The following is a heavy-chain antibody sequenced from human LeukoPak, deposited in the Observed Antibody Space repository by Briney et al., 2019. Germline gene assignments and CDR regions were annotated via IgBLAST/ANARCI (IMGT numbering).Heavy chain of an antibody. CDR3: ARGIYSYGYYFDY. CDR2: IYTSGST. V-gene: IGHV4-4*09. D-gene: IGHD5-18*01. J-gene: IGHJ4*02. Sequence: SETLSLTCTVSGGSISRYYWSWIRQPPGKGLEWIGYIYTSGSTNYNPSLKSRVTISVDTSKNQFSLKLSSVTAADTTVYYCARGIYSYGYYFDYWGQGTLVTVSS. CDR1: GGSISRYY.